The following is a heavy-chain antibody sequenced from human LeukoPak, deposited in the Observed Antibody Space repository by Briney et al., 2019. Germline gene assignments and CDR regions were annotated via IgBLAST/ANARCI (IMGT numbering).Heavy chain of an antibody. CDR3: EGVGYCSGTSCSVSYYYGMDV. D-gene: IGHD2-2*01. CDR1: GGTFSSYA. J-gene: IGHJ6*02. V-gene: IGHV1-69*04. Sequence: ASVKVSCKASGGTFSSYAISWVRQAPGQGLEWMGRIIPILGIANYAQKFQGRVTITADKSTSTAYMELSSLRSEDTAVYYCEGVGYCSGTSCSVSYYYGMDVWGQGTTVTVSS. CDR2: IIPILGIA.